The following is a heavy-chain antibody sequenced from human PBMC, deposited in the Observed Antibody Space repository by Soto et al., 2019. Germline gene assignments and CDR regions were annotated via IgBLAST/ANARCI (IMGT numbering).Heavy chain of an antibody. CDR2: IRSTSSII. V-gene: IGHV3-48*01. Sequence: EVQLVESGGGLVQPGGSLRLSCAASEFAFSNYNMNWVRQAPGKGLEWVSYIRSTSSIIEYADSVKGRFTISRDNAEKSLYMQMNSLRAEDTAMYYCVREFGSGWNDDAFDIWGQGTMVTVSS. CDR1: EFAFSNYN. CDR3: VREFGSGWNDDAFDI. J-gene: IGHJ3*02. D-gene: IGHD6-19*01.